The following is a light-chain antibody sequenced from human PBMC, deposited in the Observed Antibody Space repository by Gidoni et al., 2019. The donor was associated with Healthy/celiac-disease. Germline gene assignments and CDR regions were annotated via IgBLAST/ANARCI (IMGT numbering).Light chain of an antibody. CDR3: QAWDSSTAVV. CDR2: QDI. J-gene: IGLJ2*01. Sequence: SYELTQPPSVSVSPGQTASITCSGDKLGDKYACWYQQKPGQSPVLVIYQDIKRPSGNPERFSGSNSGNTATLTISGTQAMDEADYYCQAWDSSTAVVFGGGTKLTVL. V-gene: IGLV3-1*01. CDR1: KLGDKY.